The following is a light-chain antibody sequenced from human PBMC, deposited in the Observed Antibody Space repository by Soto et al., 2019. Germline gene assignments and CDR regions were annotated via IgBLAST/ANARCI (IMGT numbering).Light chain of an antibody. CDR1: SGHSIYA. CDR3: QTWGTGIWV. J-gene: IGLJ3*02. CDR2: LNSDGSH. V-gene: IGLV4-69*01. Sequence: QPVLTQSPSASASLGASVKLTCTLSSGHSIYAIAWHQQQPEKGPRYLMKLNSDGSHSKGDGIPDRFSGSSSGAERYLTISSLQSEDEADYYCQTWGTGIWVFGGGTQLTVL.